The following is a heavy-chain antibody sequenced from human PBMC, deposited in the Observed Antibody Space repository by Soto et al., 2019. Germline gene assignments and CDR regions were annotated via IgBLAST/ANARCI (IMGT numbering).Heavy chain of an antibody. V-gene: IGHV4-39*01. CDR3: ATQEVGGSYVYTFDP. J-gene: IGHJ5*02. CDR1: GGSISSSNYY. D-gene: IGHD1-26*01. CDR2: IYYSGST. Sequence: SETLSLTCTVSGGSISSSNYYWGWIRQPPGKGLEWIGSIYYSGSTYYNPSLKSRDTISVDTSKNQFSLKLSSVTAADTAVYYCATQEVGGSYVYTFDPWGQGTLVTVSS.